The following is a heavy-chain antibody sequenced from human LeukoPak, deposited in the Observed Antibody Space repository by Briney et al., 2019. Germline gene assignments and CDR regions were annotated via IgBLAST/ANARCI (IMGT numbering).Heavy chain of an antibody. V-gene: IGHV4-61*02. CDR3: ARGRGGITGTTHFDY. Sequence: SETLSLTCTVSGGSISSGSYYWSWIRQPAGKGLEWIGRIYTNGSTNYNPSLKSRVTISVDTSKNQFSLKLSSVTAADTAVYYFARGRGGITGTTHFDYWGQGTLVTVSS. J-gene: IGHJ4*02. CDR2: IYTNGST. D-gene: IGHD1-7*01. CDR1: GGSISSGSYY.